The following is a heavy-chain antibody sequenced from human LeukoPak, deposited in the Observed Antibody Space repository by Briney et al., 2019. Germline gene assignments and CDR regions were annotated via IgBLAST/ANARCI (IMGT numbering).Heavy chain of an antibody. Sequence: ASVKVSCKASGYTFISYYMHWVRQAPGQGLEWMGIINPSGGSTSYAQKFQGRVTMTRDTSTSTVYMELSSLRSEDTAVYYCARDSVDTAMVSTISTWGQGTLVTVSS. D-gene: IGHD5-18*01. J-gene: IGHJ5*02. CDR3: ARDSVDTAMVSTIST. CDR2: INPSGGST. V-gene: IGHV1-46*01. CDR1: GYTFISYY.